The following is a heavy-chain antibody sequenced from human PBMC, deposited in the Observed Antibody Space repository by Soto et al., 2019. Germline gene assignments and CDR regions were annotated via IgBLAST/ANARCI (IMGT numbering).Heavy chain of an antibody. CDR3: ARWCVY. Sequence: GGSLRLSCEATGVTFSSHEMNWIRQTPGKRLEWIAKISGSGSTINYADSVKGRFTISRDNVQRTLHLQMDSLRVEDTGVYYCARWCVYWGRGTLVTVSS. CDR1: GVTFSSHE. CDR2: ISGSGSTI. V-gene: IGHV3-48*03. D-gene: IGHD2-8*01. J-gene: IGHJ1*01.